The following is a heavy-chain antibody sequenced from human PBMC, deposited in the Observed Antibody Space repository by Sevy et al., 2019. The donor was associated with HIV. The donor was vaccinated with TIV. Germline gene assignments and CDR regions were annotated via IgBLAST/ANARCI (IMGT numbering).Heavy chain of an antibody. Sequence: GGSLRLSCAASTFTFTDYYMPWIRQAPGKGLESVSYISSGGSRKCYADSVKGRFTISRDNAKNSLYLHMNSLRAEDTAVYYCARVRYNYNSFYFDYWGQGTLVTVSS. J-gene: IGHJ4*02. CDR3: ARVRYNYNSFYFDY. CDR2: ISSGGSRK. V-gene: IGHV3-11*01. CDR1: TFTFTDYY. D-gene: IGHD5-18*01.